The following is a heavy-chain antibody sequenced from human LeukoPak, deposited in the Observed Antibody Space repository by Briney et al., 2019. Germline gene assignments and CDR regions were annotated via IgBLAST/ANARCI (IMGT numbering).Heavy chain of an antibody. V-gene: IGHV3-53*05. CDR1: GFTVSSNY. CDR2: IYSGGST. D-gene: IGHD3-10*01. CDR3: AKKKRELRGFDY. J-gene: IGHJ4*02. Sequence: GGSLRLSCAAPGFTVSSNYMSWVRQAPGKGLEWVSVIYSGGSTYYADSVKGGFTISRDNSKNTLYLQMNSLRAEDTAVYYCAKKKRELRGFDYWGQGTLVTVSS.